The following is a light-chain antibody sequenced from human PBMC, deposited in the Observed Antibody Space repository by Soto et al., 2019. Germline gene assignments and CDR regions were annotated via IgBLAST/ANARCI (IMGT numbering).Light chain of an antibody. V-gene: IGLV2-11*01. CDR2: DVS. Sequence: QSALTQPRSVSGSPGQSVTISCTGPSSDVGGYNYVSWYQQHPGKAPKVMIYDVSERPSGVPDRFSGSKSGNTASLTISGLQAEDEADYYCCSYASSTRYVFGTGNKVTVL. CDR1: SSDVGGYNY. J-gene: IGLJ1*01. CDR3: CSYASSTRYV.